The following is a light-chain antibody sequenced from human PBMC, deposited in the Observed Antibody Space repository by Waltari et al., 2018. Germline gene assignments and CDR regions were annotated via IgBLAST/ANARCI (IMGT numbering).Light chain of an antibody. CDR1: SSDVGGHNN. J-gene: IGLJ3*02. Sequence: QSALTQPASVSGSPGQSITISCTGTSSDVGGHNNVSWYQQHPGQAPKLLIYDVTKWPSGVSDRFSGTKSGNTASLTISGLQAEDEADYYCNSFTSSTTWVFGGGTRVTVL. V-gene: IGLV2-14*03. CDR2: DVT. CDR3: NSFTSSTTWV.